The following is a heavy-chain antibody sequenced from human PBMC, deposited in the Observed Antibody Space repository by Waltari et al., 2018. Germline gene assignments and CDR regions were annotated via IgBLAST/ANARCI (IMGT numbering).Heavy chain of an antibody. D-gene: IGHD6-13*01. V-gene: IGHV4-59*01. Sequence: QVQLQQSGPGLVKPSETLSLTCSVSGTSISDYYWSWIRQPPGKGLEWVGSVSDSGSNRYKSSLKSRLTISVDTSKNQISLKLTSVTAADTAVYYCARTSGAAAGKFDYWGQGTLVTVSS. J-gene: IGHJ4*02. CDR1: GTSISDYY. CDR2: VSDSGSN. CDR3: ARTSGAAAGKFDY.